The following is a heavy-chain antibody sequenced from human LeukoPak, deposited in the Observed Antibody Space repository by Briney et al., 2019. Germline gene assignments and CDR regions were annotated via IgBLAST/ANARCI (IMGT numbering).Heavy chain of an antibody. CDR1: GFTLSRST. J-gene: IGHJ4*02. Sequence: GGSLRLSCVASGFTLSRSTMSWLRQAPGKGLEWVSASNSGGGTTSAESVKGRFTISRDDSKNTLYLQMNSLRAEDTALYYCAKDQGRDGYNYFDYWGQGTLVTVSS. D-gene: IGHD5-24*01. CDR2: SNSGGGTT. CDR3: AKDQGRDGYNYFDY. V-gene: IGHV3-23*01.